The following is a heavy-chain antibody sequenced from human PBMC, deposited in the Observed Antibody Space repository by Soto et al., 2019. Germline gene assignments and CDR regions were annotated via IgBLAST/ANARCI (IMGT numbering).Heavy chain of an antibody. V-gene: IGHV1-18*01. J-gene: IGHJ4*02. CDR2: ISVKNGNT. D-gene: IGHD6-13*01. CDR3: GRDEAGSSRLIDY. Sequence: QVQLVQSGDEVKKPGASVKVSCEASGYTFSSYGISWVRQAPGQGLEWMGWISVKNGNTKYAQKLQDRVTMTRDTSTRTAYMEMRSLRSDSTALYYCGRDEAGSSRLIDYWGQGTLVTVSS. CDR1: GYTFSSYG.